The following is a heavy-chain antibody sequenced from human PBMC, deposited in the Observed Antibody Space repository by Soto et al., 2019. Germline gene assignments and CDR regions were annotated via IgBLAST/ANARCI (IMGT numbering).Heavy chain of an antibody. J-gene: IGHJ6*02. CDR3: SRGDATKIVVTTYYGMDV. Sequence: QVQLVQSGAEVKKPGSSVRVSCKASGGTLRNYGISWVRQAPGQGLEWMGGIIPVFGTANYAQKFQGRVTITAAESTSTVYMDLTILRSEDTAVYYCSRGDATKIVVTTYYGMDVWGQGTTVTVSS. D-gene: IGHD4-17*01. CDR1: GGTLRNYG. CDR2: IIPVFGTA. V-gene: IGHV1-69*12.